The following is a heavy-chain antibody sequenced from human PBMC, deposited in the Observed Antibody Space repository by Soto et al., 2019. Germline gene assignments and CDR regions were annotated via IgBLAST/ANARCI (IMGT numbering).Heavy chain of an antibody. V-gene: IGHV1-3*05. CDR2: INVGNGGT. CDR3: ATDRGGYCSGGSCPEAWFDP. D-gene: IGHD2-15*01. Sequence: QVQLVQSGAEEKKPGASVKVSCKASRYTFTTYPMNWLRQAPGQRPEWMGWINVGNGGTKYSQKFQGRVSITRDTSASTAYMQLSRLRSDDTAVDYCATDRGGYCSGGSCPEAWFDPWGQGTLVTVTS. J-gene: IGHJ5*02. CDR1: RYTFTTYP.